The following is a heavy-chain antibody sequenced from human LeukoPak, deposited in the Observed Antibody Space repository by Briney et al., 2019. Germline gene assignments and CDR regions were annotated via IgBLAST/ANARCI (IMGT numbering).Heavy chain of an antibody. V-gene: IGHV3-7*04. J-gene: IGHJ6*02. CDR2: IKQDGSEK. CDR3: ARDRRLGELSFYYYYGMDV. CDR1: GFTFSSYW. Sequence: PGGSLRLSCAASGFTFSSYWMSWVRQAPGKGLEWVANIKQDGSEKYYVDSVKGRFTISRDNAKNSLYLQMNSLRAEDTAVYYRARDRRLGELSFYYYYGMDVWGQGTTVTVSS. D-gene: IGHD3-16*02.